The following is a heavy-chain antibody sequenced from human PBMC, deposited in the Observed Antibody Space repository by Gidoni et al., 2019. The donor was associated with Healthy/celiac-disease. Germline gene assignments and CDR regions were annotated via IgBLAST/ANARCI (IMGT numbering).Heavy chain of an antibody. D-gene: IGHD3-22*01. V-gene: IGHV1-3*01. Sequence: LEWMGWINAGNGNTKYSQKFQGRVTITRDTSASTAYMELSSRRSEDTAVYYCARGLTYSSGYYSDYYGMDVWGQGTTVTVSS. CDR2: INAGNGNT. CDR3: ARGLTYSSGYYSDYYGMDV. J-gene: IGHJ6*02.